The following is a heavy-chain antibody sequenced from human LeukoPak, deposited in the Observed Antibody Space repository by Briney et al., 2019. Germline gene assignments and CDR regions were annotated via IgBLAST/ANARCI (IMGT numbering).Heavy chain of an antibody. Sequence: PSETLSLTCTVSGVSISSSSYYWGWIRQPTGKGLEWIGSIYYSGSTNYNPSLKSRVTMSVDMSKNQFSLKLRSVTAADTAVYYCARDVVAARGSFDYWGQGTLVTVSS. V-gene: IGHV4-39*07. CDR1: GVSISSSSYY. CDR3: ARDVVAARGSFDY. J-gene: IGHJ4*02. CDR2: IYYSGST. D-gene: IGHD2-2*01.